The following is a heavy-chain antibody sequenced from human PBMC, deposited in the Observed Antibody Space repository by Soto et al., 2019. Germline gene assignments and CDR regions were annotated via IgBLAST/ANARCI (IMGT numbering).Heavy chain of an antibody. Sequence: QVQLQESGPGLVKPSQTLSLTCTVSGGSISSGGYYWSWIRQHPGKGLEWIGYIYYSGSTYCNPSLKSRVTISVDTSKNQFSLKLSSVTAADTAVYYCARDGTNGAKTWGYYYYGMDVWGQGTTVTVSS. D-gene: IGHD4-17*01. V-gene: IGHV4-31*03. CDR1: GGSISSGGYY. J-gene: IGHJ6*02. CDR2: IYYSGST. CDR3: ARDGTNGAKTWGYYYYGMDV.